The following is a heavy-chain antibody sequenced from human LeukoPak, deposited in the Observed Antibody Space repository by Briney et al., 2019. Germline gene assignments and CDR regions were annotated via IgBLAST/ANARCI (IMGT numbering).Heavy chain of an antibody. Sequence: SQTLSLTCTVSGGSISSGDYYWSWIRQPPGKSLEWIGYIYYSGSTYYNPSLKSRVTISVDTSKNKFSLKLSSVTAADTAVYYCARDRGGELRFLEWSLSYGMDVWGQGTTVTVSS. CDR3: ARDRGGELRFLEWSLSYGMDV. CDR2: IYYSGST. CDR1: GGSISSGDYY. D-gene: IGHD3-3*01. J-gene: IGHJ6*02. V-gene: IGHV4-30-4*01.